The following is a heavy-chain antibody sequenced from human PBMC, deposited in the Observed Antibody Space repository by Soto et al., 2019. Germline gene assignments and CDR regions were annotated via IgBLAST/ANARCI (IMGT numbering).Heavy chain of an antibody. D-gene: IGHD2-2*01. CDR1: GGTFSSYA. Sequence: QVQLVQSGAEVKKPGSSVKVSWKASGGTFSSYAISWVRQAPGQGLEWMGGIIPIFGTANYAQKFQGRVTITADESTSTAYMELSSLRSEDTAVYYCAREQVVPAAICPYCFDYWGQGTLVTVSS. CDR2: IIPIFGTA. J-gene: IGHJ4*02. V-gene: IGHV1-69*01. CDR3: AREQVVPAAICPYCFDY.